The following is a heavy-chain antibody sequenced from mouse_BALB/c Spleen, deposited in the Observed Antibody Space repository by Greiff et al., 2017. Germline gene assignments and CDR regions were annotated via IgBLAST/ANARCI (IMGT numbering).Heavy chain of an antibody. Sequence: EVKLVESGGGLVKPGGSLKLSCAASGFAFSSYDMSWVRQTPEKRLEWVAYISSGGGSTYYPDTVKGRFTISRDNAKNTLYLQMSSLKSEDTAMYYCARRTYDYDSWFAYWGQGTLVTVSA. CDR3: ARRTYDYDSWFAY. V-gene: IGHV5-12-1*01. CDR1: GFAFSSYD. J-gene: IGHJ3*01. D-gene: IGHD2-4*01. CDR2: ISSGGGST.